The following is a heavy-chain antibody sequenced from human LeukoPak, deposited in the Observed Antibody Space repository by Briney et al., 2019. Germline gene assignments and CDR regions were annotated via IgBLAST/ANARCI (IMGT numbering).Heavy chain of an antibody. CDR2: INSDGSDT. V-gene: IGHV3-74*01. CDR3: ARGSHHFDS. J-gene: IGHJ5*01. CDR1: GSTFSSHW. Sequence: GGSLRLSCAASGSTFSSHWMQWVRQVPGKGLVWVSRINSDGSDTNYADSVKGRFTISRDNAKNTVYLQMNSLRVEDTAVYYCARGSHHFDSWGQGTLVTVSS.